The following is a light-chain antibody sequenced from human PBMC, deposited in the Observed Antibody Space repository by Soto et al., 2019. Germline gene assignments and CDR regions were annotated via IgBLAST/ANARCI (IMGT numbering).Light chain of an antibody. CDR2: KAS. Sequence: DIQMTQSPSTLSASLGDRVTITCRASQSISSWLAWYQQKPGRAPKLLIYKASSFESGVPSRFSGSGSGTEFTLTISSLQPDDFATYYCQQYNSQWTFGQGTKGEVK. J-gene: IGKJ1*01. V-gene: IGKV1-5*03. CDR3: QQYNSQWT. CDR1: QSISSW.